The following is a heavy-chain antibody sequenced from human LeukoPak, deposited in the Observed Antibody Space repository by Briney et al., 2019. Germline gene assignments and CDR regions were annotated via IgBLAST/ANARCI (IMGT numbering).Heavy chain of an antibody. V-gene: IGHV5-51*01. Sequence: GESLKISCKGSGYSFTSYWIGWVRQMPGKGLEWMGIIYPGDSDTRYSSSFQGQVTISADKSISTAYLQWSSLKASDTAMYYCARPIRYCSSTSCYPHAFDIWGQGTMVTVSS. D-gene: IGHD2-2*01. CDR3: ARPIRYCSSTSCYPHAFDI. J-gene: IGHJ3*02. CDR2: IYPGDSDT. CDR1: GYSFTSYW.